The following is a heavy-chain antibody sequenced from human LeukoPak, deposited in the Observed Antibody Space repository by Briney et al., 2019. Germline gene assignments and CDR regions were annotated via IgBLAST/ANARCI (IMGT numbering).Heavy chain of an antibody. Sequence: ASVKVSCKASGYTFTDFYIHWVRLAPGQGLEWLGWINPNSAGTNSAQKFQDRVTMTRDTSISTAYMELSRLRSDDTAVYYCARTYSYYDTPLDLGYWGQGSLVIVSS. V-gene: IGHV1-2*02. J-gene: IGHJ4*02. D-gene: IGHD3-22*01. CDR2: INPNSAGT. CDR3: ARTYSYYDTPLDLGY. CDR1: GYTFTDFY.